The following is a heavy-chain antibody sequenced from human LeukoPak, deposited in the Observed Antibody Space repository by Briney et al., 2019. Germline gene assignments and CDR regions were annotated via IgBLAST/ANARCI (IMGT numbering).Heavy chain of an antibody. V-gene: IGHV1-2*02. CDR2: INPNSSGT. D-gene: IGHD6-19*01. Sequence: ASVKVSCKASGYTFTGYYMHWVRQAPGQGLEWMGWINPNSSGTNYAQKFQGRVTMTRDTSISTAYMEPSRLRSDDTAVYYCARDLGTNSSGWYGYYWGQGTLVTVSS. CDR1: GYTFTGYY. CDR3: ARDLGTNSSGWYGYY. J-gene: IGHJ4*02.